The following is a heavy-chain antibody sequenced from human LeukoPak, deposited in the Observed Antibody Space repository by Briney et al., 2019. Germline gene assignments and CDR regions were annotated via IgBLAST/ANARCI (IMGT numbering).Heavy chain of an antibody. CDR2: IRRQANSYAT. J-gene: IGHJ4*02. CDR1: GFTFSGSA. Sequence: TGGSLRLSCAASGFTFSGSAMHWVRQASGKGLEWVGRIRRQANSYATAYAASVKGRFTISRDDSKNTAYLRMNSLKPEDTAVYYCTRSDYDYVWGSYRSGYWGQGTLVTVSS. V-gene: IGHV3-73*01. CDR3: TRSDYDYVWGSYRSGY. D-gene: IGHD3-16*02.